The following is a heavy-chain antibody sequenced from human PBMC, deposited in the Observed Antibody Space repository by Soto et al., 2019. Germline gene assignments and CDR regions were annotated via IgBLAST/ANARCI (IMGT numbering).Heavy chain of an antibody. CDR3: AKAKTMYYWDNRPPFDY. Sequence: AGGSLRLSCEASGFTLRNYDMTWVRQAPGKGLEWVSIISANEVGTYYAESVKTRFTISTDQSRNTVYLQMDSLRADDTAIYYCAKAKTMYYWDNRPPFDYWGQGTLVTVSS. CDR1: GFTLRNYD. CDR2: ISANEVGT. D-gene: IGHD3-10*01. J-gene: IGHJ4*02. V-gene: IGHV3-23*01.